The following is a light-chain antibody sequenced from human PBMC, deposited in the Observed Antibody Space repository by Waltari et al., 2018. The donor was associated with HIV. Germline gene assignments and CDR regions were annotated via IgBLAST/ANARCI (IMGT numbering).Light chain of an antibody. J-gene: IGLJ1*01. V-gene: IGLV1-44*01. CDR2: GSS. CDR3: AVWDDSLSEYV. Sequence: QSVLTQPPSASGAPGQRVTISCSGHFSNIGSNTVHWYQQLPGTAPRLLIYGSSQRPSGVPDRFSGSRSDTSASLDISGLHSEDEGDYYCAVWDDSLSEYVFATGTKVFVL. CDR1: FSNIGSNT.